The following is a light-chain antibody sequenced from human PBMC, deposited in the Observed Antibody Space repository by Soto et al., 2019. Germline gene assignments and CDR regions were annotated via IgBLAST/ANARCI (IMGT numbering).Light chain of an antibody. CDR1: QSVSSN. J-gene: IGKJ1*01. CDR2: GAS. CDR3: QQYNNWPWT. V-gene: IGKV3-15*01. Sequence: EIVMTQSPATLSLSPGERATLSCRASQSVSSNLAWYQQKPGQAPRLRMYGASTRATGIPGRFSGSGSGTEFTLTISSLQSEDFAVFYCQQYNNWPWTFGQGTKVEIK.